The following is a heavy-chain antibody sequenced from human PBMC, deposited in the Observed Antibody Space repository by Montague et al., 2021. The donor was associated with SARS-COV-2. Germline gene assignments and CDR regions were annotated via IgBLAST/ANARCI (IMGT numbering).Heavy chain of an antibody. CDR2: IYYSGST. CDR3: ARTTRSIVVLNWFDP. D-gene: IGHD3-22*01. V-gene: IGHV4-31*03. CDR1: GGSISSGGYY. Sequence: TLSPTCTASGGSISSGGYYWSWIREHAGKGLEWIGYIYYSGSTYYXPSLKSRVTISVDTSKNQFSLKLSSVTAADTAVYYCARTTRSIVVLNWFDPWGQGTLVTVSS. J-gene: IGHJ5*02.